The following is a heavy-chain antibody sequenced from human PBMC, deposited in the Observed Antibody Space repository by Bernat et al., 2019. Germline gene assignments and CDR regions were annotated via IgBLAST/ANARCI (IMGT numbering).Heavy chain of an antibody. V-gene: IGHV4-39*01. CDR3: ARLWRYCSSTSCYGIDYYYYYGMDV. CDR2: IYYSGST. CDR1: GGSISSSSYY. J-gene: IGHJ6*02. Sequence: QLQLQESGPGLVKPSETLSLTCAVSGGSISSSSYYWGWIRQPPGKGLEWIGSIYYSGSTYYNPSLKSRVTISVDTSKNQFSLKLSSVTAADTAVYYCARLWRYCSSTSCYGIDYYYYYGMDVWGQGTTVTVSS. D-gene: IGHD2-2*01.